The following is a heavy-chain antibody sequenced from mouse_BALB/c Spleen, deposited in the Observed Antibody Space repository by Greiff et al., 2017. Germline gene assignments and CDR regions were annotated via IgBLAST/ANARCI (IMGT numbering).Heavy chain of an antibody. D-gene: IGHD2-10*02. CDR1: GDSITSGY. CDR3: ARKKYGNPFAY. V-gene: IGHV3-8*02. CDR2: ISYSGST. J-gene: IGHJ3*01. Sequence: EVNVVESGPSLVKPSQTLSLTCSVTGDSITSGYWNWIRKFPGNKLEYMGYISYSGSTYYNPSLKSRISITRDTSKNQYYLQLNSVTTEDTATYYCARKKYGNPFAYWGQGTLVTVSA.